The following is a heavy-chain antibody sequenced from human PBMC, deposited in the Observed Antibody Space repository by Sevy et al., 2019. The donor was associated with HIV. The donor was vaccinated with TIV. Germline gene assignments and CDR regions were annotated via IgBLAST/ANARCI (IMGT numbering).Heavy chain of an antibody. D-gene: IGHD3-16*01. CDR1: GGSISSSSYY. CDR2: IYYSGRT. Sequence: SETLSLTCTVSGGSISSSSYYWGWIRQPPGKGLEWIGSIYYSGRTYYNPSLKSRVTISVDTSKNQFSLKLSSVTAADTAVYYCARYGGSWGSSNWFDPWRQGTLVTVSS. V-gene: IGHV4-39*01. CDR3: ARYGGSWGSSNWFDP. J-gene: IGHJ5*02.